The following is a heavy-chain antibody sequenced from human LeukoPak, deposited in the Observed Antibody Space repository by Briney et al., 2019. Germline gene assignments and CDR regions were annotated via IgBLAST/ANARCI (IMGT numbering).Heavy chain of an antibody. Sequence: PSETLSLTCAVYGGSFSGYYWSWIRQPPGKGLEWIGEINHSGSTNYNPSLKSRVTISVDTSKNQFSLKLSSVTAADTAVYYCTRAIDYYDSSGLLKDDWGQGTLVTVSS. V-gene: IGHV4-34*01. J-gene: IGHJ4*02. CDR1: GGSFSGYY. CDR3: TRAIDYYDSSGLLKDD. CDR2: INHSGST. D-gene: IGHD3-22*01.